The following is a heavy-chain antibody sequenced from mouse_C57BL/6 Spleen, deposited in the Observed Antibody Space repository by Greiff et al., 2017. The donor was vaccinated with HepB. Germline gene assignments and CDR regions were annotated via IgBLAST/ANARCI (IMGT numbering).Heavy chain of an antibody. CDR1: GFTFSDYG. J-gene: IGHJ2*01. D-gene: IGHD1-1*01. V-gene: IGHV5-17*01. CDR3: ARGLITTVVGDY. CDR2: ISSGSSTI. Sequence: DVMLVESGGGLVKPGGSLKLSCAASGFTFSDYGMHWVRQAPEKGLEWVAYISSGSSTIYYADTVKGRFTISRDNAKNTLFLQMTSLRSEDTAMYYCARGLITTVVGDYWGQGTTLTVSS.